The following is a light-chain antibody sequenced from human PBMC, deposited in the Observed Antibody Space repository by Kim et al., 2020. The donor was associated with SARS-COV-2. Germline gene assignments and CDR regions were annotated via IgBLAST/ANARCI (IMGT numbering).Light chain of an antibody. CDR1: NIETKS. J-gene: IGLJ3*02. Sequence: SYELTQPPSVSLAPGKTARITCGGNNIETKSVHWYQQKPGQAPVVVIYHDSDRPSGIPERFSGSNSGNTATLTISRAEAGDEADYYCQVWDSSSDHWVFG. CDR2: HDS. V-gene: IGLV3-21*01. CDR3: QVWDSSSDHWV.